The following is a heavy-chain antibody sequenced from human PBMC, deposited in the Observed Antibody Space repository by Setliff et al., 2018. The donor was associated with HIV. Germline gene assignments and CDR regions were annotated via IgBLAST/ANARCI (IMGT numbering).Heavy chain of an antibody. J-gene: IGHJ4*02. V-gene: IGHV3-21*01. CDR3: ARAHASGSYYNPPDY. Sequence: GGSLRLSCAASGFTFSSAWMNWVRQAPGKGLEWVSSISSSGTYIYYADSVKGRFTISRDNAKNSLYLQMNSLRAEDTAVFYCARAHASGSYYNPPDYWGQGTLVTVSS. CDR2: ISSSGTYI. D-gene: IGHD3-10*01. CDR1: GFTFSSAW.